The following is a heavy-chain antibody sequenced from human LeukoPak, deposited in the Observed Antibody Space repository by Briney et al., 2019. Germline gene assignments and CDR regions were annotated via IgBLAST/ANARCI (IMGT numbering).Heavy chain of an antibody. D-gene: IGHD6-13*01. Sequence: PGGSLRLSCAASGFTFSSYAMHWVRQAPGKGLEWVAVISYDGSNKYYADSVKGRFTISRDNSKNTLYLQMNSLRAEDTAVYYCARDRRVVAAAGLMDVWGQGTTVTVSS. CDR3: ARDRRVVAAAGLMDV. V-gene: IGHV3-30-3*01. CDR2: ISYDGSNK. CDR1: GFTFSSYA. J-gene: IGHJ6*02.